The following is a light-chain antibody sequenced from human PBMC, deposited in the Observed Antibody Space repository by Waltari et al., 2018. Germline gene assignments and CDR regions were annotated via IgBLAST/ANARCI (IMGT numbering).Light chain of an antibody. CDR2: EAS. V-gene: IGKV1D-16*01. Sequence: IQMTQSPSSLSAPVGETVTITCRASQSISSWLAWYQQKPGKAPNLLIYEASSLQSGVPSRFSGSGSGTDFTLTINSLQPEDFATYYCLQYNFSPWTFGQETKVDIK. CDR1: QSISSW. J-gene: IGKJ1*01. CDR3: LQYNFSPWT.